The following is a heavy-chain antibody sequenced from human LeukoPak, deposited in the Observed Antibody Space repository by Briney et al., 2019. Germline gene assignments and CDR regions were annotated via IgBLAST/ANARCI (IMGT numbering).Heavy chain of an antibody. CDR2: ISYDGSNK. CDR3: AKDMVGAAVAGTVDY. CDR1: GFTSTSYG. J-gene: IGHJ4*02. D-gene: IGHD6-19*01. V-gene: IGHV3-30*18. Sequence: GGSPRLSCAASGFTSTSYGMHWGREAPGKGLGWGSVISYDGSNKNYADSVKGRFTISRDNSKNTLYLQMNSLRAEDTAVYYCAKDMVGAAVAGTVDYWGQGTLVTVSS.